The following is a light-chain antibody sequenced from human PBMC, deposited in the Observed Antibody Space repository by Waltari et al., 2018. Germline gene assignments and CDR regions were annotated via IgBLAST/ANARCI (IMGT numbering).Light chain of an antibody. CDR2: AAS. J-gene: IGKJ4*01. CDR3: QQSYSTPRLT. CDR1: QSISNS. Sequence: DSQMTQSPSSLSASVGDRVTITCRASQSISNSLNWYQHQPGKAPKLLIYAASTLQSGVPSRFSGSGSGTDFTLTISSLQPEDFATYYCQQSYSTPRLTFGGGTRVEVK. V-gene: IGKV1-39*01.